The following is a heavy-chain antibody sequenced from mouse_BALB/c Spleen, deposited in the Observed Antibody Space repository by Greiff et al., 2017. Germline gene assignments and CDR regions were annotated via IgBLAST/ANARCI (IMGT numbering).Heavy chain of an antibody. J-gene: IGHJ4*01. V-gene: IGHV1-4*01. CDR2: INPSSGYT. CDR1: GYTFTSYT. CDR3: AREEAHYAMDY. Sequence: VQLQESGAELARPGASVKMSCKASGYTFTSYTMHWVKQRPGQGLEWIGYINPSSGYTNYNQKFKDKATLTADKSSSTAYMQLSSLTSEDSAVYYCAREEAHYAMDYGGQGTSVTVSS.